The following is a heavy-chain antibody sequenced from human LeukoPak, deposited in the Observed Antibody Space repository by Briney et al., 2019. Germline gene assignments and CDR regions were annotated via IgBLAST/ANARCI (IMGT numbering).Heavy chain of an antibody. CDR3: ARGAMATTPFFDY. CDR1: GGSISNYY. Sequence: PSETLSLTCPVSGGSISNYYYWTWIRQPPGKGLEWIRYVYYTRSTNFNPSLKSRVTMSLDTSRNQFSLKLTSLTAADTAVYYCARGAMATTPFFDYWGQGTLVTVSS. CDR2: VYYTRST. V-gene: IGHV4-59*01. J-gene: IGHJ4*02. D-gene: IGHD5-24*01.